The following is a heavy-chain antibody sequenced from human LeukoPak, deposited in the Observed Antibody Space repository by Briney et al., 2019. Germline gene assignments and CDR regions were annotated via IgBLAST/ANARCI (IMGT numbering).Heavy chain of an antibody. CDR1: GGTFSSYA. D-gene: IGHD2-15*01. V-gene: IGHV1-69*13. CDR2: IIPIFGTA. Sequence: ASVKVSCKASGGTFSSYAISWVRQAPGQGPEWMGGIIPIFGTANYAQKFQGRVTITADESTSTAYMELSSLRSEDTAVYYCARGHCSGGSCYYFDYWGQGTLVTVSS. J-gene: IGHJ4*02. CDR3: ARGHCSGGSCYYFDY.